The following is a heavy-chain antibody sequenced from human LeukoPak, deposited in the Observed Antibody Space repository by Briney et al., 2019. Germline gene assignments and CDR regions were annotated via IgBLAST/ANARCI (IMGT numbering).Heavy chain of an antibody. CDR1: GGSISSGDYY. V-gene: IGHV4-30-4*01. CDR3: ARRRGYSYGNFDS. CDR2: TYYSGST. Sequence: SETLSLTCTVSGGSISSGDYYWSWIRQAPGKGLEWIGYTYYSGSTYYNPSLKSRVTISVDTSVNQFSLKLSSVTAAGTAVYYCARRRGYSYGNFDSWGQGTLVTVSS. D-gene: IGHD5-18*01. J-gene: IGHJ4*02.